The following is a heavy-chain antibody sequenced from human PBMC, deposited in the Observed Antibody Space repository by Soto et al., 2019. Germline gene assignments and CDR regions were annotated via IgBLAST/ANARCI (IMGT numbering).Heavy chain of an antibody. CDR1: GFTLSGYA. Sequence: EVQLAESGGGLAQPGGSLRLSCAASGFTLSGYAMDWVRQAPGKGLEYVSGISSNGVGTYYANSVQGRFTISRDNSKNTVYLQMGRLRPEDMAVYYCARRARPDVYYRDVWGKGTTVTVSS. V-gene: IGHV3-64*01. D-gene: IGHD6-6*01. CDR2: ISSNGVGT. CDR3: ARRARPDVYYRDV. J-gene: IGHJ6*03.